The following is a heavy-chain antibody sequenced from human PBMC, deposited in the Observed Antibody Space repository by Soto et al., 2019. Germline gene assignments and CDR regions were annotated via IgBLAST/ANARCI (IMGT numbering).Heavy chain of an antibody. J-gene: IGHJ4*02. CDR1: GFTFSSYW. CDR2: INSDGSST. V-gene: IGHV3-74*01. Sequence: EVQLVESGGGLVQPGGSLRLSCAASGFTFSSYWMHWVRQAPGKGLVWVTRINSDGSSTSYADSVMGRFTISRDNAKNTLDLQRNSLRAEDTAVYYCVRTSLVVAAATREDYWGQGTLVTVSS. CDR3: VRTSLVVAAATREDY. D-gene: IGHD2-15*01.